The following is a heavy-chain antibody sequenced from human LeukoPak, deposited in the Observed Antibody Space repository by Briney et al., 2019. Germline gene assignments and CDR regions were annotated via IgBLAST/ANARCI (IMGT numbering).Heavy chain of an antibody. CDR3: ARDGRGITAAGSPLVFDY. CDR2: MYSGGST. V-gene: IGHV3-53*01. J-gene: IGHJ4*02. CDR1: GFTVISNY. D-gene: IGHD6-13*01. Sequence: GGSLRLSCAASGFTVISNYMSWVCQAPGKGLEWVSVMYSGGSTYYADSVKGRFTISRDNSKNTLYLQMNSLRAEDTAVYYCARDGRGITAAGSPLVFDYWGQGTLVTVSS.